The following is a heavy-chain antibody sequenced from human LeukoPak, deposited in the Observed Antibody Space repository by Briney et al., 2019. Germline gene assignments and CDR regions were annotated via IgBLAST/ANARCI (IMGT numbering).Heavy chain of an antibody. CDR2: INHSGST. CDR3: ARLRAFGYFDL. Sequence: SETLSLTCAVYGGSFSGYYWSWIRQPPGMGLEWIGEINHSGSTNYNPSLKSRVTISVDTSKNQFSLKLSSVTAADTAVYYCARLRAFGYFDLWGRGTLVTVSS. V-gene: IGHV4-34*01. J-gene: IGHJ2*01. CDR1: GGSFSGYY.